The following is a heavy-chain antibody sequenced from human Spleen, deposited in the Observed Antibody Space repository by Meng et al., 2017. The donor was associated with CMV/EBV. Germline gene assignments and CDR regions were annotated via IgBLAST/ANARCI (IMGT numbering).Heavy chain of an antibody. D-gene: IGHD6-6*01. J-gene: IGHJ6*02. V-gene: IGHV3-7*01. CDR3: ARDTITARRYYYYGLDV. CDR1: GFTSSSNW. Sequence: GVLKISCAASGFTSSSNWMHWVRQAPGKGLEWVANIRHDGNERYYVDSVKGRFTISRDNAKDSLYLQMNSLRAEDTAVYYCARDTITARRYYYYGLDVWGQGTTVTVSS. CDR2: IRHDGNER.